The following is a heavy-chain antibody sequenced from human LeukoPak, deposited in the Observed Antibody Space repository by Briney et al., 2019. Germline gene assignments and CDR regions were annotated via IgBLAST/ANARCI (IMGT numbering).Heavy chain of an antibody. V-gene: IGHV4-59*01. J-gene: IGHJ4*02. Sequence: SQTLSLTCTVSGGSISSYYWSWIRQPPGKGLEWIGYTYYSGSTNYNPSLKSRVTISVDTSKNQFSLKLSSVTAADTAVYYCARDGVYSGYDYYFDYWGQGTLVTVSS. D-gene: IGHD5-12*01. CDR1: GGSISSYY. CDR3: ARDGVYSGYDYYFDY. CDR2: TYYSGST.